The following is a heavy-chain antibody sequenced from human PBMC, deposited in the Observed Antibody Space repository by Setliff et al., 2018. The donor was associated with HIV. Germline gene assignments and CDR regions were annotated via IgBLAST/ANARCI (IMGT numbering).Heavy chain of an antibody. CDR1: GGSLSGYY. CDR3: ARGWGHDGFDF. D-gene: IGHD7-27*01. CDR2: INHSGGT. J-gene: IGHJ3*01. V-gene: IGHV4-34*01. Sequence: PSETLSLTCAVYGGSLSGYYWSWIRQPPGKGLEWFGEINHSGGTNYNPSLKSRVTMSIDTSKNQFSLNVSSVTAADTAVYYCARGWGHDGFDFWGQGTMVTVSS.